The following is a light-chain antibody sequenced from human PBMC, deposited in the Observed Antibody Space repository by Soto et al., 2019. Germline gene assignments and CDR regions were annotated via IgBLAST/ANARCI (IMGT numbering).Light chain of an antibody. CDR2: DAS. V-gene: IGKV1-5*01. Sequence: DIQMTQSPSTLSASVGDRVTITCRASQSISSWLAWYQQKPGKAPKLLIYDASSLESGVPSRFSGSGSGTEFTLTISSLQPDDLATYYCQQYNRFSGTFGQGTKLEIK. J-gene: IGKJ2*02. CDR1: QSISSW. CDR3: QQYNRFSGT.